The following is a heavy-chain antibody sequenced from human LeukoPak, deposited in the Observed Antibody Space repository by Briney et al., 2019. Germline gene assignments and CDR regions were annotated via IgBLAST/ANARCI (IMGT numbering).Heavy chain of an antibody. D-gene: IGHD2-2*02. Sequence: GGSLRLSCAASGFTFDDYGMSWVRQAPGKGLEWVSGINWNGGSTGYADSVKGRFTISRDNAKNSLYLQMNSLRAEDTAVYYCAKRTNTPPKYYFDYWGQGTLVTVSS. CDR2: INWNGGST. CDR3: AKRTNTPPKYYFDY. CDR1: GFTFDDYG. J-gene: IGHJ4*02. V-gene: IGHV3-20*04.